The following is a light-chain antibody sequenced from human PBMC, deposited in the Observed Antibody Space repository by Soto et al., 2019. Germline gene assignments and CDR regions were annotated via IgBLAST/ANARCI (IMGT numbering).Light chain of an antibody. CDR3: QQYGSSGT. CDR2: GAS. Sequence: EIVLTQSPATLSLSPGERATLSCGASQSVSNNYLAWYQQKPGQAPRLLIYGASNRATGIPGRFSGSGSGTDFTLTISRLEPEDFAVYYCQQYGSSGTFGQGTKVDIK. CDR1: QSVSNNY. J-gene: IGKJ1*01. V-gene: IGKV3-20*01.